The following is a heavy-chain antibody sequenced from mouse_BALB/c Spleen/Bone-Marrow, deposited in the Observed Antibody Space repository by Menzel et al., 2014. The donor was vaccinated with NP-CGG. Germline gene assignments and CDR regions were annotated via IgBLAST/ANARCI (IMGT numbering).Heavy chain of an antibody. D-gene: IGHD2-4*01. CDR2: IDPANGNT. CDR1: GFNIKDTY. CDR3: AGYDYGVYSDY. J-gene: IGHJ2*01. Sequence: VQLQQSGAELVEPGASVKLSCTASGFNIKDTYMHWVKQRPEQGLEWIGRIDPANGNTKYDPKFQGKATITADTSSNKAWQLLSRLTSEVTAVYFWAGYDYGVYSDYWGQGSTLTVSS. V-gene: IGHV14-3*02.